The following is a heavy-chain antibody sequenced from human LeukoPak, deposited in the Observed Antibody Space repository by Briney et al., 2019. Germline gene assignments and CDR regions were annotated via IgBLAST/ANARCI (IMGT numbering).Heavy chain of an antibody. CDR2: INTNTGNP. CDR3: ARLYGNYYTSETSHYYHYMDV. Sequence: GASVKVSCKASGYTFTTYAMTWVRQARGQGLEWMGWINTNTGNPTYAQAFTGRFVFSLDTSVSTAYLQINSLKAEDTAVYFCARLYGNYYTSETSHYYHYMDVWGKGTTVTVSS. CDR1: GYTFTTYA. V-gene: IGHV7-4-1*02. J-gene: IGHJ6*03. D-gene: IGHD3-3*01.